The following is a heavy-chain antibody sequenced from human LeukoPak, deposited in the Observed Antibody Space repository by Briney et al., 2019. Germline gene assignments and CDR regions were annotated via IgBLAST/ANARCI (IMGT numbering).Heavy chain of an antibody. CDR3: ARNVGGYCGSSSCYSFDV. CDR1: GYSISSGYY. Sequence: SETLSLTCAVSGYSISSGYYWGWIRQPPGEGLEWIGSIYHCGSTYYNPSLKSRVTISVDTSKTQFSLKLSSVTAADTAVYYCARNVGGYCGSSSCYSFDVWGQGTMVTVSS. V-gene: IGHV4-38-2*01. CDR2: IYHCGST. D-gene: IGHD2-2*02. J-gene: IGHJ3*01.